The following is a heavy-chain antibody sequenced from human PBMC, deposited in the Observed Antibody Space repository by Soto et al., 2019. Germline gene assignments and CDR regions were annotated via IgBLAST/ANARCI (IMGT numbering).Heavy chain of an antibody. Sequence: QVQLVEPGGGVVQPGRSLRLSCAASGFTFSSYGMHWVRQAPGKGLEWVAVIWYDGSNKYYADSVKGRFTISRDNSKNTLYLQMNSLRAEDTAVYYCARPYSSGWYSGWFDPWGQGTLVTVSS. CDR1: GFTFSSYG. CDR3: ARPYSSGWYSGWFDP. D-gene: IGHD6-19*01. J-gene: IGHJ5*02. V-gene: IGHV3-33*01. CDR2: IWYDGSNK.